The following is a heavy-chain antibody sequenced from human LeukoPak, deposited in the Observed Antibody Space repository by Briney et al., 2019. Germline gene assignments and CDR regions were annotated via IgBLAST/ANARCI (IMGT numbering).Heavy chain of an antibody. V-gene: IGHV4-39*01. CDR2: IYYSGST. J-gene: IGHJ4*02. Sequence: SETLSLTCTVSGGSISSRRYYWGWIRRPPGKGLEWIGSIYYSGSTYYNPSLKSRVTISVDTSKNQFSLKLSSVTAADTAVYYCARYLHISAPFDVWGQGTLVTVSS. CDR3: ARYLHISAPFDV. CDR1: GGSISSRRYY. D-gene: IGHD2-21*01.